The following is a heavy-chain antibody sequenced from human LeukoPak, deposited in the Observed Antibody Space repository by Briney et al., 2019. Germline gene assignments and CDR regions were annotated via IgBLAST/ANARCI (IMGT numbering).Heavy chain of an antibody. CDR1: GGSISSRPYC. Sequence: SETLSLTCTVSGGSISSRPYCWGWIRQPPGKGLEWLGSFYYSGSTSYRSSLKSRLSTSVDTSKNQISLKLSSVTAADTAVYYCARLVVSSWYHEVLLGRDYWGQGTLVTVSS. CDR2: FYYSGST. D-gene: IGHD6-13*01. J-gene: IGHJ4*02. CDR3: ARLVVSSWYHEVLLGRDY. V-gene: IGHV4-39*01.